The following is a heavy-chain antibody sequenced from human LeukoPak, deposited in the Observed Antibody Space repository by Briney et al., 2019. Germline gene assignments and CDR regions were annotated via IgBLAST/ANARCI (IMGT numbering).Heavy chain of an antibody. CDR3: AGEWELLRKYLYH. Sequence: ASVKVSCKASGYTFTGYYLHWVRQAPGQGLDWMGWINPNSGGTTYAQNFKGRVTMTWDTSISTAYMELGRLRSDDTAVYYCAGEWELLRKYLYHWGQGTLVTVSS. J-gene: IGHJ1*01. CDR2: INPNSGGT. D-gene: IGHD1-26*01. CDR1: GYTFTGYY. V-gene: IGHV1-2*02.